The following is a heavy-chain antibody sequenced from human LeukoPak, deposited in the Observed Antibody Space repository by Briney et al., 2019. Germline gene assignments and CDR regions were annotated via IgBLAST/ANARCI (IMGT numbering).Heavy chain of an antibody. Sequence: SETLSLTCAVSGGSISSGGYSWSWIRQPPGKGLEWIGYIYHSGSTYYNPSLKSRVTISVDRSKNQFSLKLSSVTAADTAVYYCARGGWYPTLDCWGQRTMATISS. V-gene: IGHV4-30-2*01. D-gene: IGHD6-19*01. CDR1: GGSISSGGYS. CDR2: IYHSGST. J-gene: IGHJ4*02. CDR3: ARGGWYPTLDC.